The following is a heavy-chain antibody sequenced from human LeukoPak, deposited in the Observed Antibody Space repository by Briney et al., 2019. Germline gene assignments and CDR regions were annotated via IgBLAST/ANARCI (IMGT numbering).Heavy chain of an antibody. D-gene: IGHD3-3*01. J-gene: IGHJ5*02. V-gene: IGHV4-4*02. CDR2: IYHSGST. Sequence: SETLSLTCAVSGGSISSSNWWSWVRQPPGKGLEWIGEIYHSGSTNYNPSLKSRVTISVDKSKNQFSLKLSSVTAADTAVYYWGRDGVFWRVYYIPGGQGTRLTVPS. CDR1: GGSISSSNW. CDR3: GRDGVFWRVYYIP.